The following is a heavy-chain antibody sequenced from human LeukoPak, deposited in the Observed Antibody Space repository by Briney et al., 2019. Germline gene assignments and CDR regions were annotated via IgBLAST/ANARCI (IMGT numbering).Heavy chain of an antibody. Sequence: SETLSLTCTVSGGSISRYYWRWIRQPPGKGLEWLGYIYYSGSTNYNPSLKSRVTISVDTSKNQVSLKLSSVTAADPAVYYCARSHSFWTSFDYWGQGTPVTVSS. CDR2: IYYSGST. CDR3: ARSHSFWTSFDY. J-gene: IGHJ4*02. D-gene: IGHD3/OR15-3a*01. CDR1: GGSISRYY. V-gene: IGHV4-59*01.